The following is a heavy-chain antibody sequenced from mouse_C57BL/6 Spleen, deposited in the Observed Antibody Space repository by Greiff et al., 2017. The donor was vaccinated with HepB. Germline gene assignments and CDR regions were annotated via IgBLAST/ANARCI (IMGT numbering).Heavy chain of an antibody. D-gene: IGHD2-3*01. Sequence: QVQLKESGPGLVAPSQSLSITCTVSGFSLTSYGVHWVRQPPGKGLEWLVVIWSDGSTTYNSALKSRLSISKDNSKSQVFLKMNSLQTDDTAMYYCARHGRLLLKDYAMDYWGQGTSVTVSS. CDR1: GFSLTSYG. CDR3: ARHGRLLLKDYAMDY. V-gene: IGHV2-6-1*01. J-gene: IGHJ4*01. CDR2: IWSDGST.